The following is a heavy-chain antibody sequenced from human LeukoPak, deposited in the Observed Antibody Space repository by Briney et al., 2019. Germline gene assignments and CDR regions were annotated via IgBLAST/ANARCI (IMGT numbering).Heavy chain of an antibody. CDR1: RYTFTSYY. V-gene: IGHV1-46*01. CDR3: ARDQAVTIVAAVYYYYMDV. CDR2: INLSGGST. J-gene: IGHJ6*03. D-gene: IGHD4-11*01. Sequence: ASVKLSCKASRYTFTSYYMHCVRQAPGQGLEWMGIINLSGGSTSYAQKFQGRVTMTRDMSTSTVYMELSSLRSEDTAVYYCARDQAVTIVAAVYYYYMDVWGKGTTVTVSS.